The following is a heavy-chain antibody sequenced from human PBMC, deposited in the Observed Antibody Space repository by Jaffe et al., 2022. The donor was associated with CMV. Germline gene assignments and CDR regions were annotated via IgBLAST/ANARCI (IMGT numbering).Heavy chain of an antibody. Sequence: EVQLVESGGGLVQPGGSLRLSCAASGFTFSSYAMSWVRQAPGKGLEWVSAISGSGGSTYYADSVKGRFTISRDNSKNTLYLQMNSLRAEDTAVYYCAKDRVEEQWLDWDWFDPWGQGTLVTVSS. CDR1: GFTFSSYA. CDR2: ISGSGGST. J-gene: IGHJ5*02. CDR3: AKDRVEEQWLDWDWFDP. D-gene: IGHD6-19*01. V-gene: IGHV3-23*04.